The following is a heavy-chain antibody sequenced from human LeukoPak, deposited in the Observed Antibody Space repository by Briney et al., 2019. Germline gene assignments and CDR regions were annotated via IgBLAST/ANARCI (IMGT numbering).Heavy chain of an antibody. D-gene: IGHD6-19*01. Sequence: GASVTVSCKASGYTFTSYGISWVRQAPGQGLEWMGWISAYNGATNYAQKLQGRVTMTTDTSANTAYMELRSLTSDDTAVYYCARSPSSSGWYADYWGLGTLVTVSS. V-gene: IGHV1-18*01. CDR1: GYTFTSYG. CDR3: ARSPSSSGWYADY. J-gene: IGHJ4*02. CDR2: ISAYNGAT.